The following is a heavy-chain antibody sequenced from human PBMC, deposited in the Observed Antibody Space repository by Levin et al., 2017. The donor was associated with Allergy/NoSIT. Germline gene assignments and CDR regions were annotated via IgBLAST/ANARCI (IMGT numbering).Heavy chain of an antibody. V-gene: IGHV4-39*07. CDR3: ARILFEDAGIYGY. CDR1: GGSLSGSNYY. D-gene: IGHD2-15*01. J-gene: IGHJ4*02. CDR2: IHYNGNT. Sequence: KAGGSLRLSCSVSGGSLSGSNYYWAWIRQPPGKGLEWIGSIHYNGNTYYNPSLNSRVTMSLDTSKNQFSLKLRSLTAADTAVYYCARILFEDAGIYGYWGQGIQVTVSS.